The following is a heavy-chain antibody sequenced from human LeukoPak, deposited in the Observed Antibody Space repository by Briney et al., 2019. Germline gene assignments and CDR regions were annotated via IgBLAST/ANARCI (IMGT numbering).Heavy chain of an antibody. D-gene: IGHD4-23*01. V-gene: IGHV3-23*01. CDR1: GFTFSTYA. J-gene: IGHJ4*02. Sequence: PGGSLRLSCAASGFTFSTYAMSWVRQAPGKGLEWVSAISGSGGSTYYADSVKGRFTISRDNSKNTLYLHMNSLRAEDTAVYYRAKQLPPTVVNGGYYFDYWGQGTLVTVSS. CDR3: AKQLPPTVVNGGYYFDY. CDR2: ISGSGGST.